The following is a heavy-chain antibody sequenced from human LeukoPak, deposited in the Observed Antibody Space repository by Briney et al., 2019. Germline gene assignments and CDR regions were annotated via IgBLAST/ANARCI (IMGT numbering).Heavy chain of an antibody. V-gene: IGHV4-30-2*01. J-gene: IGHJ4*02. D-gene: IGHD3-3*01. Sequence: SQTLSLTCAVSGGSISSGDYSWSWIRQPPGKGLEWIGYIYHSGRTFYNPSLKSRVTISVDTSKNQISLEVTSVTAADTAVYYCARHDDFLSAYNYWGQGILVTVSS. CDR1: GGSISSGDYS. CDR2: IYHSGRT. CDR3: ARHDDFLSAYNY.